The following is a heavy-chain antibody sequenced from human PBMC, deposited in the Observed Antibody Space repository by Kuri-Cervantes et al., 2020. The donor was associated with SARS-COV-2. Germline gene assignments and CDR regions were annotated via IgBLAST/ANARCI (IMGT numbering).Heavy chain of an antibody. CDR1: GYSISSGYY. J-gene: IGHJ4*02. Sequence: GSLRLSCAVSGYSISSGYYWGWIRQPPGKGLEWIGSIYHSGSTYYNPSLKSRVTISVDTSKNQFSLKLSSVTAADTAVYYCARGLKWLVLFDYWGQGTLVTVSS. CDR2: IYHSGST. V-gene: IGHV4-38-2*01. D-gene: IGHD6-19*01. CDR3: ARGLKWLVLFDY.